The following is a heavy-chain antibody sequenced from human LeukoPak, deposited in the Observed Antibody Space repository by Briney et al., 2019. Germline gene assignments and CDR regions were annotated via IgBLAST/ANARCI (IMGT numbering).Heavy chain of an antibody. CDR2: IVVGSGNT. V-gene: IGHV1-58*01. D-gene: IGHD4-17*01. CDR1: GFTFTSSA. J-gene: IGHJ2*01. Sequence: GTSVKVSCKASGFTFTSSAVQWVQQARGQRLEWIGWIVVGSGNTNYAQKFQERVTITRDMSTSTAYTELSSLRSEDTAVYYCAAASDYGDYGYFDLWGRGTLVTVSS. CDR3: AAASDYGDYGYFDL.